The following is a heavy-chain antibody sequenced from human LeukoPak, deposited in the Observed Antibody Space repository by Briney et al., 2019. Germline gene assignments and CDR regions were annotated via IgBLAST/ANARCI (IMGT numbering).Heavy chain of an antibody. CDR1: GFTFDDYA. CDR3: AKDLDGPIAAVIH. D-gene: IGHD6-13*01. J-gene: IGHJ4*02. CDR2: ISWNSGSI. Sequence: GRSLRLSCAASGFTFDDYAMHWVRQAPGKGLEWVSGISWNSGSIGYADSVKGRFTISRDNAKNSLYLQMNSLRAEDTALYYCAKDLDGPIAAVIHWGQGTLVTVSS. V-gene: IGHV3-9*01.